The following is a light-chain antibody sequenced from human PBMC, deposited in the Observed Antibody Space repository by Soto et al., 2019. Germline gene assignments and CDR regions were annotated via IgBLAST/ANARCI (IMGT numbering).Light chain of an antibody. J-gene: IGKJ5*01. CDR2: DAS. CDR1: QRVSSGY. CDR3: QQRSNWPSIT. Sequence: PGERATLSCRASQRVSSGYLAWYQQKPGQAPRLLIYDASNRATGIPARFGGSGSGTDFTLTISSLEPEDFAVYYCQQRSNWPSITCGQGTRLEIK. V-gene: IGKV3-11*01.